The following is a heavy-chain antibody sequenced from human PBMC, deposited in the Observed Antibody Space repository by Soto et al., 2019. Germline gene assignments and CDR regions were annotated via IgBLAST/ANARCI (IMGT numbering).Heavy chain of an antibody. V-gene: IGHV3-23*01. J-gene: IGHJ6*02. CDR2: ISGSGGST. CDR1: GFTFSSYA. CDR3: AKDAAARSITIVMDV. D-gene: IGHD3-10*01. Sequence: EGSLRLSCAASGFTFSSYAMSWVRQAPGKGLEWVSAISGSGGSTYYADSVKGRFTISRDNYKNTMYMQRDSLRAEDTAVYYCAKDAAARSITIVMDVWGQVTTVTVSS.